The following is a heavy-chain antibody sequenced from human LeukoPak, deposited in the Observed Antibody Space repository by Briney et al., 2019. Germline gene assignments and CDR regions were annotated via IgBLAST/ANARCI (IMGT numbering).Heavy chain of an antibody. J-gene: IGHJ4*02. CDR1: GFTFSSYG. CDR3: ARARPSLYYYDSSGYYREFDY. Sequence: GGSLRLSCAASGFTFSSYGMHWVRQAPGKGLEWVAFIRYDGSNKYYADSVKGRFTISRDNSKNTLYLQMNSLRAEDTAVYYCARARPSLYYYDSSGYYREFDYWGQGTLVTVSS. D-gene: IGHD3-22*01. CDR2: IRYDGSNK. V-gene: IGHV3-30*02.